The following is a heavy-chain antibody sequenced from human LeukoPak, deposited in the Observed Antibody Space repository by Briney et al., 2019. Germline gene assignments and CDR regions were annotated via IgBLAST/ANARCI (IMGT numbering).Heavy chain of an antibody. CDR3: ARDGPWKSDC. Sequence: PSETLSLTCTVSGDSISSSSYYWGWIRQPPGKGLEWIGGICSGGNTCYNPSLQSRVTISADSSKNHFFLQLTSATAADTAVYFCARDGPWKSDCWGQGTLVTVSS. CDR2: ICSGGNT. V-gene: IGHV4-39*02. CDR1: GDSISSSSYY. J-gene: IGHJ4*02. D-gene: IGHD1-1*01.